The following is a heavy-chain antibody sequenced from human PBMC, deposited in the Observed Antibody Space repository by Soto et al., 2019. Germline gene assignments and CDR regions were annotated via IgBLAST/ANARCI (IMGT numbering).Heavy chain of an antibody. CDR2: IIPIFGTA. CDR1: GGTFSSYA. CDR3: AVPATLGYCSGGSFYGGVDYYYGMDV. D-gene: IGHD2-15*01. V-gene: IGHV1-69*13. Sequence: SVKVSCNASGGTFSSYAISWERQAPGQGLEWMGGIIPIFGTANYAQKFQGRVTITADESTSTAYMELRSLRSEDTAVYYCAVPATLGYCSGGSFYGGVDYYYGMDVWGQGTTVTVS. J-gene: IGHJ6*02.